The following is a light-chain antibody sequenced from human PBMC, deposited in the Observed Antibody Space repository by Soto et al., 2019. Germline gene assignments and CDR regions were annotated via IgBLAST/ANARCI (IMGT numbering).Light chain of an antibody. V-gene: IGLV6-57*04. CDR1: SDSIAHNY. J-gene: IGLJ3*02. CDR3: HSYDTSNPAWV. Sequence: NFMLTQPHSVSESPGKTVTISCTRSSDSIAHNYVQWYQQRPGSAPTTVIYENNQRPSGVPDRFSGSIDSSSNSASLTISGLRTEDEADYYCHSYDTSNPAWVFGGGTKLTVL. CDR2: ENN.